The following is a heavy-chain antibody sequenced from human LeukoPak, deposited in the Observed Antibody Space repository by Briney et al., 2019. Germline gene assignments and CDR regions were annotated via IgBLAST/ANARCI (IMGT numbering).Heavy chain of an antibody. CDR2: VYYNGST. J-gene: IGHJ4*02. V-gene: IGHV4-59*01. Sequence: SETLSLTCSVSGGSISSNYWSWIRQPPGKGLEWIGYVYYNGSTSYNPSLKSRVTISLDTSINQSSLKLNSVTAADTAVYYCTRGSGWYYYWGQGTLVTVSS. CDR3: TRGSGWYYY. D-gene: IGHD6-19*01. CDR1: GGSISSNY.